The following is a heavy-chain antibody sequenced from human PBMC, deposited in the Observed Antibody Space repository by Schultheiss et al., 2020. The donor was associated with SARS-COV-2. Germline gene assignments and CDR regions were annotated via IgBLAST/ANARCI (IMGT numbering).Heavy chain of an antibody. V-gene: IGHV4-39*07. CDR3: ARVPSSGIFGGISYKYYGMDV. Sequence: SETLSLTCTVSGGSVSSGSYYWSWIRQPPGKGLEWIGEINHSGSTNYNPSLKSRVTISVDTSKSQFSLKLSSVTAADTAVYYCARVPSSGIFGGISYKYYGMDVWGQGTTVTVSS. J-gene: IGHJ6*02. D-gene: IGHD3-3*01. CDR2: INHSGST. CDR1: GGSVSSGSYY.